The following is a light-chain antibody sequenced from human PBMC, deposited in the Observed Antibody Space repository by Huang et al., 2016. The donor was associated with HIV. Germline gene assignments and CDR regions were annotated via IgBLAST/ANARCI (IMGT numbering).Light chain of an antibody. J-gene: IGKJ1*01. Sequence: AIQMTQSPSSLSASVGDRVTITCRASQDIRNDLVWYQQKPGKAPKFLIYAASNLQNGVPSRFSGSVSGTFFTLTISSLQPEDFATYYCLQDYSYPRTFGQGTKVEVK. CDR3: LQDYSYPRT. V-gene: IGKV1-6*01. CDR2: AAS. CDR1: QDIRND.